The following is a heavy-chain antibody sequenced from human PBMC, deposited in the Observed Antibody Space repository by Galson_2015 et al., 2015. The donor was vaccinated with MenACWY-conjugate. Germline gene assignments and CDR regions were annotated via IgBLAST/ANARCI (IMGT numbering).Heavy chain of an antibody. CDR1: GFTFSTYW. J-gene: IGHJ4*02. D-gene: IGHD1-26*01. Sequence: SLRLSCAPSGFTFSTYWMHWVRQAPGKGLEWVSRIDPDGSTTDYAESMRGRFTISRDNAKNTLFLQIHSLRVEDTVVYYCATAGSYRFDYWGQGALVTVSS. CDR2: IDPDGSTT. CDR3: ATAGSYRFDY. V-gene: IGHV3-74*01.